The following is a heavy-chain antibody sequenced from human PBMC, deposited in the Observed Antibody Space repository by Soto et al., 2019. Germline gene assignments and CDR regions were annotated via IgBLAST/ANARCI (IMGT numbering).Heavy chain of an antibody. D-gene: IGHD3-16*02. J-gene: IGHJ3*02. CDR1: GVSISSGTDY. CDR3: ARHEDYDYIWGSYRHRLAFDI. V-gene: IGHV4-39*01. Sequence: QLQLQESGPGLVKPSETLSLTCTVSGVSISSGTDYWGWIRQPPGKGLEWIGSFYYSGSTYYNPSLNSRVTISVDTSKNQFSLKLSSVTAADTAVYYCARHEDYDYIWGSYRHRLAFDIWGPGTMVTVSS. CDR2: FYYSGST.